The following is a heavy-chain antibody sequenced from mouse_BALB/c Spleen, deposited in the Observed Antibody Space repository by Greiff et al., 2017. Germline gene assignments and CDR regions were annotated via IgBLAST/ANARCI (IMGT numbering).Heavy chain of an antibody. CDR2: INPSTGYT. J-gene: IGHJ4*01. V-gene: IGHV1-7*01. CDR1: GYTFTSYW. D-gene: IGHD2-10*01. Sequence: VQLQQSGAELAKPGASVKMSCKASGYTFTSYWMHWVKQRPGQGLEWIGYINPSTGYTEYNQKFKDKATLTADKSSSTAYMQLSSLTSEDSAVYYCARRSAYYGNLDAMDYWGQGTSVTVSS. CDR3: ARRSAYYGNLDAMDY.